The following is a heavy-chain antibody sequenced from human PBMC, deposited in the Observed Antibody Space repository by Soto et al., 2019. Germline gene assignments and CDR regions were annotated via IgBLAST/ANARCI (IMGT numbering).Heavy chain of an antibody. CDR3: VRTSLVVAAATREDY. V-gene: IGHV3-74*01. CDR2: INSDGSST. J-gene: IGHJ4*02. Sequence: GGSLRLSCAACGFTFSSYGMHWVRQAPGKGLVWVSRINSDGSSTSYADSVKGRFTISRDNAKNTLYPQMNSLRAEDTAVYYCVRTSLVVAAATREDYWGQGTLVTVSS. D-gene: IGHD2-15*01. CDR1: GFTFSSYG.